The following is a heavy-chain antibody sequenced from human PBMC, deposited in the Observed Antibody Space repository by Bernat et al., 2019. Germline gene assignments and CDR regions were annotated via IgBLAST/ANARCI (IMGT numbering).Heavy chain of an antibody. CDR1: GFTFSDYY. V-gene: IGHV3-11*06. J-gene: IGHJ4*02. D-gene: IGHD3-3*02. Sequence: QVQLVESGGGLVKPGGSLRLSCAASGFTFSDYYMSWIRQAPGKGLDWVSYISSSSSYTNYADSVKGRFTISRDNAKNMVYLQMDNVRADDTAVYYCAKHLHVWGQGTLVTVSS. CDR2: ISSSSSYT. CDR3: AKHLHV.